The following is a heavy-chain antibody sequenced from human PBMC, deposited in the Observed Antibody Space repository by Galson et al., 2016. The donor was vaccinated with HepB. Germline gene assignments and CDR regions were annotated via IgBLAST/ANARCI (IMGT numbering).Heavy chain of an antibody. D-gene: IGHD5-18*01. CDR1: GFSLSTTGMC. CDR3: ARSRRYGLSSFADS. J-gene: IGHJ4*02. V-gene: IGHV2-70*11. CDR2: IDGEDGK. Sequence: PALVKPTQTLAVTCSFSGFSLSTTGMCVTWIRQPPGKALEWLARIDGEDGKYYSTSLKTRLAIPKDTSKNQVILTMTDMDPVDTATYYCARSRRYGLSSFADSWGQGILVTVSS.